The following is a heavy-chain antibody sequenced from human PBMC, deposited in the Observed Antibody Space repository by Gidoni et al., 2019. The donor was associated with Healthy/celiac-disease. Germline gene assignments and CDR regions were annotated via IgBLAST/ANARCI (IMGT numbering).Heavy chain of an antibody. J-gene: IGHJ4*02. Sequence: QVQLQESGPGLVKREETLSLTCAVSGYSISSGYYWGWIRQPPGKGLEWIGSIYHSGSTYYNPSLKSRVTISVDTSKNQFSLKLSSVPAADTAVYYCASVPAAGTSHFDYWGQGTLFPLSS. D-gene: IGHD6-13*01. CDR2: IYHSGST. CDR3: ASVPAAGTSHFDY. V-gene: IGHV4-38-2*01. CDR1: GYSISSGYY.